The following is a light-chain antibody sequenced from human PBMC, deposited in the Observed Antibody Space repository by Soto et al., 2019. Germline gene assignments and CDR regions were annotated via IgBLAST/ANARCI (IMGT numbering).Light chain of an antibody. CDR2: GAS. CDR3: QHYGSSMYT. J-gene: IGKJ2*01. CDR1: HNISSTY. Sequence: EVVLTQSPGTLSLSPGEGATLSCRASHNISSTYLAWYQQKPGQAPRLIIYGASSRATDIPDRFSGSGSGTDFTLTVSRLEPEDFAVFYCQHYGSSMYTFGQGTRLDIK. V-gene: IGKV3-20*01.